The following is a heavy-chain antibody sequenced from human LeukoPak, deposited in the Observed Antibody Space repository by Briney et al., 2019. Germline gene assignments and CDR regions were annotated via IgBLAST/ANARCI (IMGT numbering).Heavy chain of an antibody. V-gene: IGHV1-69*04. J-gene: IGHJ4*02. CDR1: GGTFSSYA. CDR3: ARGHSSPYYFDY. CDR2: IIPILGIA. Sequence: SVKVSCKASGGTFSSYAISWVRQAPGQGLEWMGRIIPILGIANYAQKFQGRVTITADKSTSTAYMELSSLRSEDTAVYYCARGHSSPYYFDYWGQGTLVTVSS. D-gene: IGHD6-19*01.